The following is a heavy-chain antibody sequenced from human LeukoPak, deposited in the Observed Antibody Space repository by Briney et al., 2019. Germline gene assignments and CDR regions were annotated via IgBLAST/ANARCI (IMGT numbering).Heavy chain of an antibody. CDR1: GYTFTSYD. Sequence: ASVKVSCKASGYTFTSYDINWVRQATGQGLEWMGWMNPNSGNTGYAQKFQGRVTITRNTSISTAYMELSSLRSEDTAVYYCARLPGGHYYDSSGHYFDYWGQGTLVTVSS. J-gene: IGHJ4*02. D-gene: IGHD3-22*01. CDR3: ARLPGGHYYDSSGHYFDY. CDR2: MNPNSGNT. V-gene: IGHV1-8*03.